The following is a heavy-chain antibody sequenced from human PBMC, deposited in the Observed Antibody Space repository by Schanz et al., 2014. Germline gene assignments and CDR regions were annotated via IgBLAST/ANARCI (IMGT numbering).Heavy chain of an antibody. CDR3: ARESEPYYDKSMDV. J-gene: IGHJ6*02. D-gene: IGHD3-9*01. Sequence: QVQLVESGGGVVQPGRSLRLSCAASGFIFSSYGLHWVRQAPGKGLEWVAIIWYDGSNKYYADSVKGRFTISRDNSKNTLYLQMNSLRAEDTALYYCARESEPYYDKSMDVWGQGTTXAVSS. V-gene: IGHV3-33*01. CDR1: GFIFSSYG. CDR2: IWYDGSNK.